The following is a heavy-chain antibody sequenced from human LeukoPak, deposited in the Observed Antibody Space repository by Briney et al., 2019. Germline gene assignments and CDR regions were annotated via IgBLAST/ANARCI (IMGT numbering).Heavy chain of an antibody. J-gene: IGHJ4*02. CDR2: IYTSGST. D-gene: IGHD5-12*01. V-gene: IGHV4-61*02. CDR1: GGSISSGSYY. Sequence: SETLSLTCTVSGGSISSGSYYWSWIRQPAGKGLEWIGRIYTSGSTSYNPSLKSRVTISVDTSKNQFSLKLSSVTAADTAVYYCARGEILNSGYGGYFDYWGQRTLVTVSS. CDR3: ARGEILNSGYGGYFDY.